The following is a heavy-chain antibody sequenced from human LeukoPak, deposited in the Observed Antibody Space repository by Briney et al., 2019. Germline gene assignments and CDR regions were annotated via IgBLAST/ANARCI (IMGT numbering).Heavy chain of an antibody. Sequence: ASVKVSCKTSGYMFTGYYMHWVRQAPGQGLEWMGWINPKSGATNYAQKFQGRVTMTRDTSITTAYMELYRLTSDDTAVFYCAATTQGTGGDFDYWGQGTLVTVS. CDR3: AATTQGTGGDFDY. V-gene: IGHV1-2*02. D-gene: IGHD7-27*01. CDR2: INPKSGAT. J-gene: IGHJ4*02. CDR1: GYMFTGYY.